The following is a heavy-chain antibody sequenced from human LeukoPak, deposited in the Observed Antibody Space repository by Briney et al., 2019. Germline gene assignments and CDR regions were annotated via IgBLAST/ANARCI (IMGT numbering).Heavy chain of an antibody. V-gene: IGHV1-2*04. CDR1: GYTFTGYY. CDR2: INPNSGGT. D-gene: IGHD3-3*01. CDR3: ARMYYDFWSGYYPRRRYGMDV. J-gene: IGHJ6*02. Sequence: ASVKVSCKASGYTFTGYYMHWVRQAPGQGLEWMGWINPNSGGTNYAQKFQGWVTMTRDTSISTAYMELSRLRSDDTAVYYCARMYYDFWSGYYPRRRYGMDVWGQGTTVTVSS.